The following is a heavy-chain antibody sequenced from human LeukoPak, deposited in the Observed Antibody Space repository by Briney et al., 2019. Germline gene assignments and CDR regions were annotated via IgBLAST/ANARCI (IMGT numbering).Heavy chain of an antibody. CDR1: GGSVSSGGYY. CDR2: IYYSGST. CDR3: AGGSGSYYYYGMDV. V-gene: IGHV4-61*08. Sequence: SETLSLTCTVSGGSVSSGGYYWSWIRQPPGKGLEWIGYIYYSGSTNYNPSLKSRVTISVDTSKNQFSLKLSSVTAADTAVYYCAGGSGSYYYYGMDVWGKGTTVTVSS. J-gene: IGHJ6*04. D-gene: IGHD3-10*01.